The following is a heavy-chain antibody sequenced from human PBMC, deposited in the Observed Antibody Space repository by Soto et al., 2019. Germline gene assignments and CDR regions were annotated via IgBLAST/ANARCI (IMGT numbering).Heavy chain of an antibody. V-gene: IGHV3-7*03. CDR1: GFTFSSYW. Sequence: EVQLVESGGGLVQPGGSLRLSCAASGFTFSSYWMSWVRQAPGKGLEWVANIKQDGSEKYYVDSVKGRFTISRDNAKNSLYLQMNSLRAEDTAVYYCARDRHTYYYYYGMDVWGQGTTVTVSS. J-gene: IGHJ6*02. CDR3: ARDRHTYYYYYGMDV. CDR2: IKQDGSEK.